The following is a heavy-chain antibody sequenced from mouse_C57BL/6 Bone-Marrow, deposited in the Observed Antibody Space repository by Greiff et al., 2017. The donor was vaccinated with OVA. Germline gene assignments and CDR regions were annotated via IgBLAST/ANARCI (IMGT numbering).Heavy chain of an antibody. CDR2: INPSNGGT. V-gene: IGHV1-53*01. Sequence: VQLQQPGTELVKPGASVKLSCKASGYTFTSYWMHWVKQRPGQGLEWIGNINPSNGGTNYNEKFKSKATLTVDKPSSTAYMQLSSLTSEDSAVYYCARREVYDGYYLAWFAYWGQGTLVTVSA. D-gene: IGHD2-3*01. CDR3: ARREVYDGYYLAWFAY. J-gene: IGHJ3*01. CDR1: GYTFTSYW.